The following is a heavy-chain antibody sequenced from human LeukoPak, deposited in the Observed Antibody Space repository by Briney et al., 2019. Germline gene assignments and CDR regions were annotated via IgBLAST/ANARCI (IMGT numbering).Heavy chain of an antibody. V-gene: IGHV4-39*01. J-gene: IGHJ4*02. CDR2: IYYSGSA. Sequence: SETLSLTCTVSGGSISSTSYYWVWIRQPPGKGLEWIGTIYYSGSAYYNRSLKSRVAISVDTSKNQFSLKLSSVTAADTAVYYCATRVGVTAAFYWGQGTLVTVSS. D-gene: IGHD2-21*02. CDR3: ATRVGVTAAFY. CDR1: GGSISSTSYY.